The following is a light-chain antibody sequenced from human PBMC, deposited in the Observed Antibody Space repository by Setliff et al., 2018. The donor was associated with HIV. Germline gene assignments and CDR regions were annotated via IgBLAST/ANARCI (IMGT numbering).Light chain of an antibody. V-gene: IGLV6-57*01. CDR2: EDK. J-gene: IGLJ2*01. Sequence: NFMLTQPHSVSESPGKTVTISCTRSSGSIASNYVQWYQQRPGSSPTTVIYEDKQRPSGVPDRSSGSLDSSSNSASLTISGLKTEDEADYYCQSYGSDIVIFGGGTKVTVL. CDR1: SGSIASNY. CDR3: QSYGSDIVI.